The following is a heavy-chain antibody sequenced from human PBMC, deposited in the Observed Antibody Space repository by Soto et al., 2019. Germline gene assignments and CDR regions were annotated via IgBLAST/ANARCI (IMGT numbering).Heavy chain of an antibody. V-gene: IGHV4-31*03. Sequence: SETLSLTCTVSGGSVSSGSYYWSWIRQHPGRGLEWIGYIYYTGNTYYNPSLKSRLAISVDTSKNQFSLKLTSVTAADTAVYYCARDPRSAYDNDQWGKGTRVTVSS. CDR2: IYYTGNT. CDR3: ARDPRSAYDNDQ. D-gene: IGHD3-3*01. J-gene: IGHJ4*02. CDR1: GGSVSSGSYY.